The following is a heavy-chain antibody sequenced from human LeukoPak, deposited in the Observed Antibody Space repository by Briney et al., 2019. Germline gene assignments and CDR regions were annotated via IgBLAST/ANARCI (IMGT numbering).Heavy chain of an antibody. CDR3: AKDLLGYYYGSRSFG. Sequence: LTGGSLRPSCAASGFTFSSYGMHWVRQAPGKGLEWVAVISYDGSNKYYADSVKGRFTISRDNSKNTLYLQVNSLRAEDTAVYYCAKDLLGYYYGSRSFGWGQGTLVTVSS. D-gene: IGHD3-10*01. CDR2: ISYDGSNK. V-gene: IGHV3-30*18. J-gene: IGHJ4*02. CDR1: GFTFSSYG.